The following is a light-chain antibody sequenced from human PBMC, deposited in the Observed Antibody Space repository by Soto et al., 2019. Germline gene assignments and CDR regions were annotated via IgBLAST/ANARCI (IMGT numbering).Light chain of an antibody. CDR1: QSLLHSNGYNY. CDR2: LGS. J-gene: IGKJ2*01. Sequence: IVMTQSPLSLPVTPGEPASISCRSSQSLLHSNGYNYLDWYLQKPGQSPQLLIYLGSNRASGVPDRFSGSGSGTDFTPKISRVEAEDVGVYYCMQALQTPYTFGQGTKVDIK. V-gene: IGKV2-28*01. CDR3: MQALQTPYT.